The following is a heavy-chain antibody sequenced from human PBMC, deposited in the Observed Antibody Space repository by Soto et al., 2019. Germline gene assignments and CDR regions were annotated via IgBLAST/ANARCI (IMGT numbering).Heavy chain of an antibody. CDR1: GGSVSSGSYY. V-gene: IGHV4-61*01. CDR2: IYYSGST. Sequence: SETLSLTCTVSGGSVSSGSYYWSWIRQPPGKGLEWIGYIYYSGSTNYNPSLKSRVTISVDKSKNQFSLKLNSVTAADMAVYYCARVLYYYGSGSYYKYYYYGMDVWGQGTTVTVS. J-gene: IGHJ6*02. CDR3: ARVLYYYGSGSYYKYYYYGMDV. D-gene: IGHD3-10*01.